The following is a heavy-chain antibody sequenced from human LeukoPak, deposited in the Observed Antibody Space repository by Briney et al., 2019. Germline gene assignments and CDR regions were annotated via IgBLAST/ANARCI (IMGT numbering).Heavy chain of an antibody. CDR2: ISWNSVSI. CDR1: RFTFDDYA. D-gene: IGHD2-21*02. Sequence: GGSLRLSCAASRFTFDDYAMHWVRQAPGKGLEWVSGISWNSVSIGYAASVKGRFTISRDNTKNSLYLQMNSLRAEDTAVYYCARESDVWGQGTLVTVSS. V-gene: IGHV3-9*01. CDR3: ARESDV. J-gene: IGHJ4*02.